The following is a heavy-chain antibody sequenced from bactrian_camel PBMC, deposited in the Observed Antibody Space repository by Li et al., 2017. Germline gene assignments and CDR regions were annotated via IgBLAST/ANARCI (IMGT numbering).Heavy chain of an antibody. J-gene: IGHJ6*01. CDR1: GFVYTGYC. V-gene: IGHV3S1*01. CDR3: AADLGDCSTGDCYCHPANDFRY. D-gene: IGHD3*01. Sequence: VQLVESGGGSVQAGGSLRLSCGRSGFVYTGYCISWFRQAPGKEREGVAVIDSGSASTDYVNSVKGRFTISQDTSKRTVFLRMNNLKAEDTAMYYCAADLGDCSTGDCYCHPANDFRYWGQGTQVTVS. CDR2: IDSGSAST.